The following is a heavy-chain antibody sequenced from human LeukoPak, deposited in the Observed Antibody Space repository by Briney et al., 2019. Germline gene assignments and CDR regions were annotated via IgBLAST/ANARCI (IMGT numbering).Heavy chain of an antibody. V-gene: IGHV3-73*01. CDR2: IRGKRDNYAT. D-gene: IGHD2-2*01. J-gene: IGHJ4*02. CDR3: ARQTVSCHDY. CDR1: GFTFSDSP. Sequence: GGSLKLSCVASGFTFSDSPIHWVRLAPGKGLERVAHIRGKRDNYATAYAASVKDRFAISRDNSENTAFLQMNSLKTDDTAVYFCARQTVSCHDYWGRGALVTVSS.